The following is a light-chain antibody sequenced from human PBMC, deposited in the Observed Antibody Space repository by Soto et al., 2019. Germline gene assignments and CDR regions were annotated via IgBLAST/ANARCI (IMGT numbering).Light chain of an antibody. V-gene: IGKV3-20*01. CDR2: GAS. CDR1: ESVSDNY. J-gene: IGKJ4*01. Sequence: EIVLTQSPGTLSLSPGERATLSCRASESVSDNYLAWYQQRSGQAPRLVIYGASSRASAVPDRFSGSGSGADFTLTISRLEPEDFAVYYRQQYGSSPLTFGGGTRWIS. CDR3: QQYGSSPLT.